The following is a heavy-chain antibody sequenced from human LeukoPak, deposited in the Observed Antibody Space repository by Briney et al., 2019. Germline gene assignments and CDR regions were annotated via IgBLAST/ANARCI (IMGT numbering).Heavy chain of an antibody. D-gene: IGHD1-26*01. CDR3: ARGSQVGAAGLYYGMDV. CDR2: ISSSGSTI. V-gene: IGHV3-11*01. Sequence: KPGGSLRLSCAASGFTFSDYYMSWIRQAPGKGLEWVSYISSSGSTIYYADSVKGRFTIPRDNAKNSLYLQMNSLRAEDTAVYYCARGSQVGAAGLYYGMDVWGQGTTVTVSS. CDR1: GFTFSDYY. J-gene: IGHJ6*02.